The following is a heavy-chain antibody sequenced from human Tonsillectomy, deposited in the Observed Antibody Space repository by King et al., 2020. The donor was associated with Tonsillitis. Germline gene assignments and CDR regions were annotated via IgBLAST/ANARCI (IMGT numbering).Heavy chain of an antibody. Sequence: VQLVESGAEVKKPGASVKVSCKASGYTFTTYDINWVRQATGQGLEWRGWMNPNSGNTDDAQKFQGRVTLTRDTSISTAYMEVSSLRSEDTAVYYCARGPTGILDYYGMDVWGQGTTVTVSS. CDR3: ARGPTGILDYYGMDV. V-gene: IGHV1-8*01. J-gene: IGHJ6*02. CDR1: GYTFTTYD. CDR2: MNPNSGNT. D-gene: IGHD1-1*01.